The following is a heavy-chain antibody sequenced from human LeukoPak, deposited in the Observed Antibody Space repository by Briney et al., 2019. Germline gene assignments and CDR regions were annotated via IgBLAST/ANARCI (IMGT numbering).Heavy chain of an antibody. Sequence: GGSLRLSCVASGFTFISYAMSWVRQAPGKGLEWVSTISGSDENSYYADSVKGRFTISRDNSKNTLYLQMNSLRAEDTAVYYCAKDRANYYDSGKVDAFDIWGQGTMVTVSS. CDR3: AKDRANYYDSGKVDAFDI. V-gene: IGHV3-23*01. CDR2: ISGSDENS. CDR1: GFTFISYA. J-gene: IGHJ3*02. D-gene: IGHD3-10*01.